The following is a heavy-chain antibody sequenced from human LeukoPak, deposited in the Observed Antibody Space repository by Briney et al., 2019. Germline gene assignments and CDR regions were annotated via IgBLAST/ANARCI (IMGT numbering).Heavy chain of an antibody. CDR1: GFTFSSYG. Sequence: GGSLRLSCAASGFTFSSYGMHWVRQAPGKGLEWVAVISYDGSNKYYADSVKGRFTISRDNSKNTLYLQMNRLRAEDTAVYYCAKEGHSDFWSGYYYASYYFDYWGQGTLVTVSS. CDR2: ISYDGSNK. J-gene: IGHJ4*02. V-gene: IGHV3-30*18. D-gene: IGHD3-3*01. CDR3: AKEGHSDFWSGYYYASYYFDY.